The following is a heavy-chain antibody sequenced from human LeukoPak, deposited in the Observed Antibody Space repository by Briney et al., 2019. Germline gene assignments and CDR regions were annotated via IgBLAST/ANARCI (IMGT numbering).Heavy chain of an antibody. J-gene: IGHJ6*02. V-gene: IGHV4-34*01. CDR1: GGSINSGAYY. CDR3: ARGVTYYGMDV. D-gene: IGHD3-10*01. Sequence: SETLSLTCTVSGGSINSGAYYWSWIRQPPGKGLEWIGEINHSGSTNYNPSLKSRVTISVDTSKNQFSLKLSSVTAADTAVYYCARGVTYYGMDVWGQGTTVTVSS. CDR2: INHSGST.